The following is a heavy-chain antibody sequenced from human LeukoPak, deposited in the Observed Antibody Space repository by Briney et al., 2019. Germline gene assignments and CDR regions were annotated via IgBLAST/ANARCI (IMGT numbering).Heavy chain of an antibody. CDR3: ARAHYYDSSGYYPDFDY. Sequence: ASVKVSCKASGYTFNGFYLHWVRQAPGQGLEWMGWINPNSGGTNYAQKFQGRVTMTRDTSISTAYMELSRLRSEDTAVYYCARAHYYDSSGYYPDFDYWGQGTLVTVSS. CDR2: INPNSGGT. CDR1: GYTFNGFY. J-gene: IGHJ4*02. V-gene: IGHV1-2*02. D-gene: IGHD3-22*01.